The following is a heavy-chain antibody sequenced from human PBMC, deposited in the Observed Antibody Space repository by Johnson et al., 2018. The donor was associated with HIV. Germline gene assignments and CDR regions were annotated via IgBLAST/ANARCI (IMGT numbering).Heavy chain of an antibody. D-gene: IGHD1-1*01. CDR2: IRYDGSNK. V-gene: IGHV3-30*02. J-gene: IGHJ3*02. CDR1: GFSVSSNY. CDR3: AKASHWAFDI. Sequence: QVQLVESGGGLVQPGGSLRLSCAASGFSVSSNYMTWVRQAPGKGLEWVAFIRYDGSNKYYVDSVKGRFTISRDNSKNTLYLQMNSLRGEDTAVYYCAKASHWAFDIWGQGTMVTVSS.